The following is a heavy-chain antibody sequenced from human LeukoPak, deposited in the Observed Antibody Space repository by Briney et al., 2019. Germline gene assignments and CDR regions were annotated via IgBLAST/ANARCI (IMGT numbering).Heavy chain of an antibody. CDR3: AKDIVAAAGTADY. V-gene: IGHV3-30*18. J-gene: IGHJ4*02. Sequence: GGSLRLSCAASGFTFSSYAMSWVRQAPGKGLEWVAVISYDGSSKYYADSVKGRFTISRDNSKNTLYLQMNSLRAEDTAVYYCAKDIVAAAGTADYWGQGTLVTVSS. CDR1: GFTFSSYA. D-gene: IGHD6-13*01. CDR2: ISYDGSSK.